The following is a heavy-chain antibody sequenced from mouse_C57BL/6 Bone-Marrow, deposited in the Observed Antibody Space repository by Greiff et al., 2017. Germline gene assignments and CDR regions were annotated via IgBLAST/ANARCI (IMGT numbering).Heavy chain of an antibody. V-gene: IGHV1-72*01. CDR1: GYTFTSYW. CDR2: IDPNSGGT. CDR3: ATPYYSTLYYAMDY. Sequence: QVQLKQPGAELVKPGASVKLSCKASGYTFTSYWMHWVKQRPGRGLEWIGRIDPNSGGTKYNEKFKSKATLTVDKPSSTAYMQLSSLTSEDSAVYYCATPYYSTLYYAMDYWGQGTSVTGSS. D-gene: IGHD2-5*01. J-gene: IGHJ4*01.